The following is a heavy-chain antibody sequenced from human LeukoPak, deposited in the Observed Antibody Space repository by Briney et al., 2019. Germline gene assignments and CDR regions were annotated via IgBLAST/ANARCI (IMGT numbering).Heavy chain of an antibody. J-gene: IGHJ4*02. CDR1: GFSFSNYE. CDR3: TRDHLGGTVGFDY. CDR2: ISESGTTM. V-gene: IGHV3-48*03. Sequence: GGSLRLSCAASGFSFSNYEMNWVRQAPGEGLEWVSYISESGTTMYYADSVKGRFTISRDNTKNSLYLQMNSLRAEDTAVYYCTRDHLGGTVGFDYWGQGTLVTVSS. D-gene: IGHD1-26*01.